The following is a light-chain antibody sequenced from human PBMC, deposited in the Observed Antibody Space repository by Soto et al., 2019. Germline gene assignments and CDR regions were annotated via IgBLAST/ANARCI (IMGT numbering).Light chain of an antibody. CDR2: AAS. J-gene: IGKJ1*01. CDR1: QTISIF. CDR3: HQTDSIPET. V-gene: IGKV1-39*01. Sequence: DILMTQSPSSLSASVGDRVTITCRASQTISIFLNWYQQKPGKAPELLIYAASRLQSGVPPRFSGSGSGTDFTLTISSLQPEDFATYYCHQTDSIPETFGQGTKVEIK.